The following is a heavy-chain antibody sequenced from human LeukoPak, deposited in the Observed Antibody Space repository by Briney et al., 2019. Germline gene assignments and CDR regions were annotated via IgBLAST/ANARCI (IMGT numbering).Heavy chain of an antibody. J-gene: IGHJ4*02. CDR1: GFTVSSNY. CDR3: PRDLATRQRTGLYDS. CDR2: IYSDGST. D-gene: IGHD3-16*02. V-gene: IGHV3-66*01. Sequence: PGGSLRLSCAASGFTVSSNYMSWVRQAPGKGLEWVSEIYSDGSTYYADSVKGRITISRDNYRNTLYLQMNSLRAEDTAVYYCPRDLATRQRTGLYDSWGQGALVTVSS.